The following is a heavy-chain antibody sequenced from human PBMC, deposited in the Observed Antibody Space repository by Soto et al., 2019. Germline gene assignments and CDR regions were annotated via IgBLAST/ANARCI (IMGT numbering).Heavy chain of an antibody. D-gene: IGHD2-2*01. V-gene: IGHV4-34*01. Sequence: QVQLQQWGAGLLKPSETLSLTCAVYGGSFSGYYWSWIRQPPGKGLEWIGEIKHSGSTNYNPSLKSRVTISVDTSKNQFSLKLSSVTAADTAVYYCARGLYRPAAMYHYMDVWGKGTTVTVSS. CDR2: IKHSGST. CDR1: GGSFSGYY. CDR3: ARGLYRPAAMYHYMDV. J-gene: IGHJ6*03.